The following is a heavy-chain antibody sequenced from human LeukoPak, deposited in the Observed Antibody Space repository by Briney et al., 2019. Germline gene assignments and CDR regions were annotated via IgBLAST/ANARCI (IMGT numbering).Heavy chain of an antibody. CDR1: GFTFSSYR. CDR3: TKGENGMDV. D-gene: IGHD1-26*01. Sequence: GGSLRLSCAASGFTFSSYRMNWVRQAPGKGPEWVSSISDSSSYIYHADSVKGRFTISRDNAKNSVYLQMNSLRAEDTATYYCTKGENGMDVWGQGTTDTVSS. J-gene: IGHJ6*02. CDR2: ISDSSSYI. V-gene: IGHV3-21*01.